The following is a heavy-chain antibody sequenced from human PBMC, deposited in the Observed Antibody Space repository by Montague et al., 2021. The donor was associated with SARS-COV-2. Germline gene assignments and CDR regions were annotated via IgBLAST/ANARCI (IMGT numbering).Heavy chain of an antibody. J-gene: IGHJ3*02. D-gene: IGHD3-22*01. CDR1: GFTFRSYT. CDR2: ISSSSSYI. V-gene: IGHV3-21*01. CDR3: ARDGWAHYYDSSGYEGNFDI. Sequence: SLRLSCAASGFTFRSYTMNWVRQAPGKGLEWVSCISSSSSYIYYXDSVKGRFTIFRDNAKNSLFLQMNSLRAGDTAVYYCARDGWAHYYDSSGYEGNFDIWGQGTMVTVSS.